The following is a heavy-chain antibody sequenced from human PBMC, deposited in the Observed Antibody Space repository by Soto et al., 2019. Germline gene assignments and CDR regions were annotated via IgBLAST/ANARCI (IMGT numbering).Heavy chain of an antibody. CDR3: ARNARRVGMDV. V-gene: IGHV1-3*01. Sequence: QVQLVQSGAEVKKPGASVKVSCKASGYTFTSYAMHWVRQAPGQRLEWMGWINAGNGNTKYSQKFQGRVTITRDTSASTADMELSSLRSEDTAVYYCARNARRVGMDVWGQGTTVTVSS. CDR1: GYTFTSYA. CDR2: INAGNGNT. J-gene: IGHJ6*02.